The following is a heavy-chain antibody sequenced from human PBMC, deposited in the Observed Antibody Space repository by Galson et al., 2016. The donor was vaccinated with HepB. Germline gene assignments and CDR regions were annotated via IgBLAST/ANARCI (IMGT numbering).Heavy chain of an antibody. Sequence: SLRLSCAASGFTFNSFSMNWVRQAPGKGLEWVSYISSSSDAIYYADSVKGRFTISRNNAKNSLFLQMNSLRDEDTAVYYCARGQPYYYDDSGYYTCPFDSWGQGSLVTVSS. J-gene: IGHJ4*02. CDR3: ARGQPYYYDDSGYYTCPFDS. V-gene: IGHV3-48*02. D-gene: IGHD3-22*01. CDR2: ISSSSDAI. CDR1: GFTFNSFS.